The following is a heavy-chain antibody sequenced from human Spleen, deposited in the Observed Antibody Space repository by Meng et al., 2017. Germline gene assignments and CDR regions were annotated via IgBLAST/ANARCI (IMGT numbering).Heavy chain of an antibody. D-gene: IGHD6-19*01. CDR3: ARWVSSGSGSREYYFDY. CDR1: GYTFTGYY. CDR2: INPNSGDR. Sequence: ASVKVSCKASGYTFTGYYMHWVRQAPGQGLEWMGWINPNSGDRNHVQKFQGRVTMTRDTSISTAYMELSRLTSDDTAIYYCARWVSSGSGSREYYFDYWGQGTLVTVSS. V-gene: IGHV1-2*02. J-gene: IGHJ4*02.